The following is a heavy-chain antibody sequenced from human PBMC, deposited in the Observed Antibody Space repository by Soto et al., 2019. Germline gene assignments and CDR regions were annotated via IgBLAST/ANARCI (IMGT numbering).Heavy chain of an antibody. CDR2: ISSNGGST. CDR1: GFTFSSYA. Sequence: QSGGSLRLSCSASGFTFSSYAMHWVRQAPGKGLEYVSAISSNGGSTYYADSVKGRFTISRDNSKNTLYLQMSSLRAEDTAVYYCVKAITMIVVDHLDYWGQGTLVTVSS. D-gene: IGHD3-22*01. J-gene: IGHJ4*02. V-gene: IGHV3-64D*06. CDR3: VKAITMIVVDHLDY.